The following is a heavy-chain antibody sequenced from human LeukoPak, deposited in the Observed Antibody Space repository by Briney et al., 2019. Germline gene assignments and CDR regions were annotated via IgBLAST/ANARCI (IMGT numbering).Heavy chain of an antibody. J-gene: IGHJ4*02. D-gene: IGHD6-6*01. Sequence: GGSLRLSCAASGFTFSSYAMSWVRQAPGKGLEWVSAISGSGGSTYNADSVKGRFTISRDNSKNTLYLQMNSLRAEDMAVYYCAKGKLGDSSSSDYWGQGTLVTVSS. CDR3: AKGKLGDSSSSDY. CDR2: ISGSGGST. CDR1: GFTFSSYA. V-gene: IGHV3-23*01.